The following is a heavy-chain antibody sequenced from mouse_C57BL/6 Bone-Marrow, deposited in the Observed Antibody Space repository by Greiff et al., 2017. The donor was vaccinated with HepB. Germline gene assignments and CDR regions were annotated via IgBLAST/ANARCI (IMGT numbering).Heavy chain of an antibody. Sequence: EVKLMESGGDLVKPGGSLKLSCAASGFTFSSYGMSWVRQTPDKRLEWVATISSGGSYTYYPDSVKGRFTISRDNAKNTLYLQMSSLKSEDTAMYYCATPYYYGSSRDWYFDVWGTGTTVTVSS. V-gene: IGHV5-6*01. J-gene: IGHJ1*03. CDR1: GFTFSSYG. CDR3: ATPYYYGSSRDWYFDV. CDR2: ISSGGSYT. D-gene: IGHD1-1*01.